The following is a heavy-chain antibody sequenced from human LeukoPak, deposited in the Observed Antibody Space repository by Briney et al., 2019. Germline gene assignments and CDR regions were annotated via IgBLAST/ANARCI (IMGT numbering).Heavy chain of an antibody. CDR3: ARRGGGITIFGVVTMNWFDP. V-gene: IGHV4-39*01. CDR1: GGSISSSSYY. Sequence: PSETLSLTCTVSGGSISSSSYYWGWIRQPPGKGLEWNGSIYYSGSTYYNPSLKSLVTISVDTSKNQFSLKLSSVTAADTAVYYCARRGGGITIFGVVTMNWFDPWGQGTLVTVSS. D-gene: IGHD3-3*01. CDR2: IYYSGST. J-gene: IGHJ5*02.